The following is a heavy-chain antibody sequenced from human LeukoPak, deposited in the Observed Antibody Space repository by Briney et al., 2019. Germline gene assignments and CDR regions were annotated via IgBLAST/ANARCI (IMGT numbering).Heavy chain of an antibody. D-gene: IGHD5-18*01. CDR2: IYYSGST. Sequence: SETLSLTCTVSGGSISSSSYYWGWIRQPPGKGLEWIGSIYYSGSTYYNPSLKSRATISVDTSKNQFSLKLSSVTAADTAVYFWSRSIHMCPHSSFDFGGQVTLVTVCS. V-gene: IGHV4-39*07. J-gene: IGHJ4*02. CDR3: SRSIHMCPHSSFDF. CDR1: GGSISSSSYY.